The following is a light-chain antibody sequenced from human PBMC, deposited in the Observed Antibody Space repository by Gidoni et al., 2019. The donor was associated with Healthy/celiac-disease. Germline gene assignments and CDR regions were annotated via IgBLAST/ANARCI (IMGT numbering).Light chain of an antibody. CDR3: SSYTSSSTPLYV. CDR1: SSDVGGYNY. J-gene: IGLJ1*01. V-gene: IGLV2-14*01. Sequence: ALTQPASVSGSPGQSITISCTGTSSDVGGYNYVSWYQQHPGKAPKLMIYHVSNRPSGVSNRFSGSKSGNTASLTISGLQAEDEADYYCSSYTSSSTPLYVFGTGTKVTVL. CDR2: HVS.